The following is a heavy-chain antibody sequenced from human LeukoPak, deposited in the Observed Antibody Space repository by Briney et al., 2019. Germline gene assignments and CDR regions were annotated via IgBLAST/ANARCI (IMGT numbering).Heavy chain of an antibody. J-gene: IGHJ4*02. Sequence: PGGSLRLPCAASGFSFSYYAMSWVRQAPGKGLEWVSGMSGSGATAYYADSVKGRFTISRDNSDNTVYLQMSSLSAEDTAVYYCAKDNAQWPRVFDFWGQGTLVTVSS. V-gene: IGHV3-23*01. CDR2: MSGSGATA. CDR3: AKDNAQWPRVFDF. D-gene: IGHD6-19*01. CDR1: GFSFSYYA.